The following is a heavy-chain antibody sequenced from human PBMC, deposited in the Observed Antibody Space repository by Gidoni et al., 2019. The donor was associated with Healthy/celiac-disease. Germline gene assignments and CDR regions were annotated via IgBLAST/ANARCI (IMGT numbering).Heavy chain of an antibody. D-gene: IGHD6-6*01. CDR2: ISSSSSYI. Sequence: EVTLVECGGGLVQPGGSRILSCPVSGFTFSSYSMTWVRQAPGKGLEWVSSISSSSSYIYYADSVKGRFTISRDNAKNSLYLQMNSLRAEDTAVYYCAREERQYSSSHGCVDYWGQGTLVTVSS. V-gene: IGHV3-21*01. CDR3: AREERQYSSSHGCVDY. J-gene: IGHJ4*02. CDR1: GFTFSSYS.